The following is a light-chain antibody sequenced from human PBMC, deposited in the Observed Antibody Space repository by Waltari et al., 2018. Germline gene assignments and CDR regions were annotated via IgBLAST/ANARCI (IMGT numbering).Light chain of an antibody. CDR2: KSS. CDR3: QQYNSYSLLT. Sequence: DLQMPQSPSTLSASVGDRVTITCRASQSISNWLAWYQQKPGKAPKLLLYKSSTLESGVPSRFSGSGSGTEFTLTISSLQPDDFATYYCQQYNSYSLLTFGGGTKVEIK. J-gene: IGKJ4*01. V-gene: IGKV1-5*03. CDR1: QSISNW.